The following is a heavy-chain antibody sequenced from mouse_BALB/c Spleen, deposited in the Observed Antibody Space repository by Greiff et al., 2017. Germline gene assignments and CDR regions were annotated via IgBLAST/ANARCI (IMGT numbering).Heavy chain of an antibody. CDR2: IYPGDGDT. J-gene: IGHJ4*01. Sequence: QVQLKESGPELVKPGASVKISCKASGYAFSSSWMNWVKQRPGQGLEWIGRIYPGDGDTNYNGKFKRKATLTADKSSITAYMQRSSLTSVDSAVYFCARARYAYAMDDWGQGTSVTVSS. D-gene: IGHD2-14*01. CDR1: GYAFSSSW. V-gene: IGHV1-82*01. CDR3: ARARYAYAMDD.